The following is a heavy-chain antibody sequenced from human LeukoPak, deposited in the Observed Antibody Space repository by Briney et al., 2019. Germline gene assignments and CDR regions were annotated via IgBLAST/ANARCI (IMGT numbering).Heavy chain of an antibody. CDR2: INHSGST. D-gene: IGHD1-1*01. Sequence: SETLSLTCAVYGTSFSGYYWSWIRQPPGKGLEWIGEINHSGSTNYNPSLKSRVTISVDTSKNQFSLKLSSVTAADTAVYYCARRGRTTIDYWGQGTLVTVSS. CDR1: GTSFSGYY. CDR3: ARRGRTTIDY. V-gene: IGHV4-34*01. J-gene: IGHJ4*02.